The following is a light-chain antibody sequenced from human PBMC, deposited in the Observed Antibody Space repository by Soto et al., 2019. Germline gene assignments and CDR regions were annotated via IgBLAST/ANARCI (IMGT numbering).Light chain of an antibody. V-gene: IGLV1-40*01. J-gene: IGLJ3*02. CDR1: SSNIGAGYP. CDR2: GNT. CDR3: QSYDSSLSGWV. Sequence: QSVLTQPPSVSGAPGQRATVSCIGSSSNIGAGYPVHWYQQLPGTAPQLLIYGNTNRPSGVPDRFSGSKSGTSASLAITGLQAEDEADYYCQSYDSSLSGWVFGGGTKVTVL.